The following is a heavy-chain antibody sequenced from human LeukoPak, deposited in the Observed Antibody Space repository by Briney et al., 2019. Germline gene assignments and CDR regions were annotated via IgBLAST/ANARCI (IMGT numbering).Heavy chain of an antibody. Sequence: ASVKVSCKVSGYTLTELSMHWVRQAPGKGLEWMGGFDPEDGETIYAQKFQGRVTMTEDTSTDTAYMELSSLRSEDTAVYYCATFRLEPSITGTIPYYFDYWGQGTLVTVSS. CDR2: FDPEDGET. V-gene: IGHV1-24*01. CDR1: GYTLTELS. J-gene: IGHJ4*02. CDR3: ATFRLEPSITGTIPYYFDY. D-gene: IGHD1-7*01.